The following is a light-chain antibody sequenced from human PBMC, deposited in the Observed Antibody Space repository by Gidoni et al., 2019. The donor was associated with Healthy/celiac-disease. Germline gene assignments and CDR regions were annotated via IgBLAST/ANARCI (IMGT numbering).Light chain of an antibody. V-gene: IGKV1-39*01. CDR3: QQSYSTPPYT. CDR1: QSISSY. CDR2: AAS. J-gene: IGKJ2*01. Sequence: DIQMTQPPSSLSASVGDRVTITCRASQSISSYLNWYQQKPGKAPKLLIYAASSLQSGVPSMFSGSGSGTDFTLTISSLQPEDFATYYCQQSYSTPPYTFGQGTKLEIK.